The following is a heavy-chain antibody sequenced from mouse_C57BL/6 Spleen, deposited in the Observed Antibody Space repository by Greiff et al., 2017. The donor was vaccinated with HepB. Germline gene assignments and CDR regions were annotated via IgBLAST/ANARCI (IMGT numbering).Heavy chain of an antibody. CDR1: GYTFTTYP. V-gene: IGHV1-47*01. Sequence: VKLVESGAELVKPGASVKMSCKASGYTFTTYPIEWMKQNHGKSLEWIGNFHPYNDDTKYNEKFKGKATLTVEKSSSTVYLELSRLTSDDSAVYYCARGIYDGYSAWFAYWGQGTLVTVSA. D-gene: IGHD2-3*01. J-gene: IGHJ3*01. CDR2: FHPYNDDT. CDR3: ARGIYDGYSAWFAY.